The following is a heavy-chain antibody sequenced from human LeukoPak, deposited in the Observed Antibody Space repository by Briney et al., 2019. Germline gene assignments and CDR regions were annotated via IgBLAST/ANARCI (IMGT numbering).Heavy chain of an antibody. D-gene: IGHD3-22*01. CDR3: ARSLAPGYDSSGGMDV. Sequence: SETLSLTCTVSGGSISSSSYYWGWIRQPPGKGLEWIGSIYYSGSTYYNPSLKSRVTISVDTSKNQFSLKLSSVTAADTAVYYCARSLAPGYDSSGGMDVWGQGTTVTVSS. CDR1: GGSISSSSYY. CDR2: IYYSGST. V-gene: IGHV4-39*07. J-gene: IGHJ6*02.